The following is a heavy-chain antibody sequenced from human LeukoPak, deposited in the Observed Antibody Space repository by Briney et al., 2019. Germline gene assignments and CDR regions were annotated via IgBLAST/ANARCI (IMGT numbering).Heavy chain of an antibody. CDR3: AKGIAAAHDAFDI. D-gene: IGHD6-25*01. CDR2: ISGSGGST. CDR1: GFTFSSYA. Sequence: GGSLRPSCAASGFTFSSYAMSWVRQAPGKGLEWVSAISGSGGSTYYADSVKGRFTISRDNSKNTLYLQMNSLRAEDTAVYYCAKGIAAAHDAFDIRGQGTMVTVSS. J-gene: IGHJ3*02. V-gene: IGHV3-23*01.